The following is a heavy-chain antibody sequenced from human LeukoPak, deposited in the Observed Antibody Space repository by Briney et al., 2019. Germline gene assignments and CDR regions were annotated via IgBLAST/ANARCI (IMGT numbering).Heavy chain of an antibody. CDR2: IYYSGST. D-gene: IGHD6-19*01. Sequence: PSETLSLTCTVSGGSISSSSYYWGWIRQPPGKGLEWIGSIYYSGSTYYNPSLKSRVTISVDTSKNQFSLKLSSVTAADTAVYYCAGDGEQWLADPPPGCWGQGTLVTVSS. CDR1: GGSISSSSYY. J-gene: IGHJ4*02. V-gene: IGHV4-39*01. CDR3: AGDGEQWLADPPPGC.